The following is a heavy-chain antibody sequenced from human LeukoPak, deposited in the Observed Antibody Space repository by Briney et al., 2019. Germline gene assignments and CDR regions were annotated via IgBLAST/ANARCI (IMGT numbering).Heavy chain of an antibody. V-gene: IGHV3-74*01. CDR1: GFTFTSYW. J-gene: IGHJ4*02. Sequence: GGSLRLSCAASGFTFTSYWMHWVRQAPGKGLVWVSRIYSDGSSTNYADSVKGRFTISRDNSKNTLYLQMNSLRAEDTAVYYCARALDGSGSRSFDYWGQGTLVTVSS. D-gene: IGHD3-10*01. CDR2: IYSDGSST. CDR3: ARALDGSGSRSFDY.